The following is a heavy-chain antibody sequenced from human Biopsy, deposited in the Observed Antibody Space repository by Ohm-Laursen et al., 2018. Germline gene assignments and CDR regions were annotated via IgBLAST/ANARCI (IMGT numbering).Heavy chain of an antibody. Sequence: TLSLTCAVSGYSISSDYRWGWIRQAPGKTLEWLGNIFKDGNTHYNPSLRSRLFLSIDTSKNQVSLMMTSVSGADTAVYFCARVGSGWAPFDKWGPGTLVTVSS. CDR3: ARVGSGWAPFDK. J-gene: IGHJ4*02. CDR1: GYSISSDYR. D-gene: IGHD6-19*01. CDR2: IFKDGNT. V-gene: IGHV4-38-2*01.